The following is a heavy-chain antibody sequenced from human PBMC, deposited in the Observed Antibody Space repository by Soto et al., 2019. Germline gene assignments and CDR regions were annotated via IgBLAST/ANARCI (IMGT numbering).Heavy chain of an antibody. Sequence: EVRLVESGGGLVRPGGSLRLSCAASGFTFSSYWMHWVRQAPGKGLVWVSRMNEDGGTTDYADSVKGRFTISRDNAKNTLYLQMNSLRVEDTAVYYCASDLSGRADVGGRGTTVTVSS. CDR2: MNEDGGTT. V-gene: IGHV3-74*02. CDR1: GFTFSSYW. CDR3: ASDLSGRADV. J-gene: IGHJ6*02. D-gene: IGHD3-10*01.